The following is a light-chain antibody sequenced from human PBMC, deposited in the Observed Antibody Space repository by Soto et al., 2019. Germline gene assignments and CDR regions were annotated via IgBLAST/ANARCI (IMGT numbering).Light chain of an antibody. Sequence: EIVLTQSPGTLSLSPGERATLSCRARQSVSSSYLAWYQQKPGQAPRLLISVASTRATGIPDRFSGSGSGTDFTLTISRLEPEDFAVYSCQQYGSLPWTFGQGTKVEIK. CDR3: QQYGSLPWT. CDR2: VAS. J-gene: IGKJ1*01. V-gene: IGKV3-20*01. CDR1: QSVSSSY.